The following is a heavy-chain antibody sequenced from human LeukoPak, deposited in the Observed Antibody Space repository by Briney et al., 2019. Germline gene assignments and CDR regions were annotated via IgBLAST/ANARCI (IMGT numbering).Heavy chain of an antibody. D-gene: IGHD6-13*01. J-gene: IGHJ4*02. CDR3: ARAAAGTPIFDY. CDR1: GFIFSSRW. V-gene: IGHV3-74*01. CDR2: IKMDGSSI. Sequence: GGSLRLSCAASGFIFSSRWMHWVRRGPGKGLEWVSRIKMDGSSIDYADSVRGRFTVSRDNAKNTLYLQMNSLRAEDTAVYYCARAAAGTPIFDYWGQGTLVTVSS.